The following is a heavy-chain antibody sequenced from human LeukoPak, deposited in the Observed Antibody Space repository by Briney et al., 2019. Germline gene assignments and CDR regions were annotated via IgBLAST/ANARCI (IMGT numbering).Heavy chain of an antibody. V-gene: IGHV4-38-2*02. Sequence: PSETLSLTCTVSGYSISSGYYWGWIRQPPGKGLEWIGSIYHSGSTYYNPSLRSRVTISVDTSKNQFSLKLSSVTAADTAVYYCARTLQTYSSGWSAPFDYWGQGTLVTVSS. D-gene: IGHD6-19*01. CDR1: GYSISSGYY. CDR2: IYHSGST. J-gene: IGHJ4*02. CDR3: ARTLQTYSSGWSAPFDY.